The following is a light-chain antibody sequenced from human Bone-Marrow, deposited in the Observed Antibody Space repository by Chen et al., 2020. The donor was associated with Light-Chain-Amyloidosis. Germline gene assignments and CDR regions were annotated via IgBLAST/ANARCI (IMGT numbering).Light chain of an antibody. CDR1: SSDVGGDNH. Sequence: QSALTQPASVSGSPGQSITISCTGTSSDVGGDNHGSWYQQHPDKAPKVMIYEVTNRPSWVPDRFSGSKSDNTASMTISGLQNEDEADYFCSSYTITNTLVFGSGTRVTVL. CDR2: EVT. V-gene: IGLV2-14*01. CDR3: SSYTITNTLV. J-gene: IGLJ1*01.